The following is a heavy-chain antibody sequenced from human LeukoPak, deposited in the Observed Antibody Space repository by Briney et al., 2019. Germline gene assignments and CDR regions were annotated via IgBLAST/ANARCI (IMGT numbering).Heavy chain of an antibody. D-gene: IGHD6-13*01. J-gene: IGHJ4*02. V-gene: IGHV3-23*01. Sequence: PGGSLRLSCAASGFTFSSYAMSWVRQAPGKGLEWVSAISGSGGSTYYADSVKGRFTISRDNSKNTLYLQMNSLRAEDTAVYHCARAPRNSSTMLDFWGQGTLVTISS. CDR2: ISGSGGST. CDR1: GFTFSSYA. CDR3: ARAPRNSSTMLDF.